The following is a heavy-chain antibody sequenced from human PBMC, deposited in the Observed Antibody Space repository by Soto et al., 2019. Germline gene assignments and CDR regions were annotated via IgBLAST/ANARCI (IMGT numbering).Heavy chain of an antibody. Sequence: PGESLKISCKGSGYNFTTLWIGWVRQMPGKGLEWMGIIYPGDSETKYSPDFEGQVTISADRSTNTAYLQWRSLRASDTAMYYCARLGFTGAIYFDSWGLGTLVTASS. CDR3: ARLGFTGAIYFDS. V-gene: IGHV5-51*01. CDR1: GYNFTTLW. CDR2: IYPGDSET. J-gene: IGHJ4*02.